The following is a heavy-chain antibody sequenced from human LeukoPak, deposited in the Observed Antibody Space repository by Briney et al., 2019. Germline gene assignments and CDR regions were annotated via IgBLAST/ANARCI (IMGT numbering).Heavy chain of an antibody. CDR1: GYTFTSYG. CDR2: ISAYNGNT. CDR3: ARMRPALLAAAGTGFDY. Sequence: ASVKVSCKASGYTFTSYGISWVRQPPGQGLEWMRWISAYNGNTNYAQKLQGRVTMTTDTSTSTAYMELRSLRSDDTAVYYCARMRPALLAAAGTGFDYWGQGTLVTVSS. D-gene: IGHD6-13*01. V-gene: IGHV1-18*01. J-gene: IGHJ4*02.